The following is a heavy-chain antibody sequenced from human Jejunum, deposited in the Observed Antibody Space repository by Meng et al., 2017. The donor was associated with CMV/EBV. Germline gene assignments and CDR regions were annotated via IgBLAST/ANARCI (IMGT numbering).Heavy chain of an antibody. CDR3: TRDSQHHLY. CDR2: ISPSGNSI. J-gene: IGHJ4*02. CDR1: AFTFGCCE. V-gene: IGHV3-48*03. Sequence: SCAASAFTFGCCEVNWIRQAPGKGLEWVAFISPSGNSIHYAYSVKGRFALSRDNTKNSLYLQMSGLRAEDTAVYYCTRDSQHHLYWGQGALVTVSS. D-gene: IGHD6-13*01.